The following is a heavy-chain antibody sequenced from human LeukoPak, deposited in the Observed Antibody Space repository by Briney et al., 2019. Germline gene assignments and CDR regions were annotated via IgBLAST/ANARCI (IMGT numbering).Heavy chain of an antibody. CDR1: GFTFSSYS. V-gene: IGHV3-48*01. CDR2: ISSSSSTI. J-gene: IGHJ5*02. Sequence: GGSLRLSCAASGFTFSSYSMNWVRQAPGKGLEWVSYISSSSSTIYYADSVKGRFTISRDNAKNSLSLQMTSLRAEATVVYYCARGQDYDFWSGYNWFDPWGQGTLVTVSS. CDR3: ARGQDYDFWSGYNWFDP. D-gene: IGHD3-3*01.